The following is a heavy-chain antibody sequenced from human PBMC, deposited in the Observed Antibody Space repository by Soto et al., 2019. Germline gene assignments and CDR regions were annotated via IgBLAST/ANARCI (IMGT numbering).Heavy chain of an antibody. D-gene: IGHD3-9*01. Sequence: SETLSLTCAVYGGSFSGYYWSWIRQPPGKGREWIGEINHSGSTNYNPSLKSRGTISVDTSKNQFSMKLTSVTAAHTAVYYCARATYYDILTGYYNYYGMDVWGQGTTVTVS. V-gene: IGHV4-34*01. J-gene: IGHJ6*02. CDR1: GGSFSGYY. CDR2: INHSGST. CDR3: ARATYYDILTGYYNYYGMDV.